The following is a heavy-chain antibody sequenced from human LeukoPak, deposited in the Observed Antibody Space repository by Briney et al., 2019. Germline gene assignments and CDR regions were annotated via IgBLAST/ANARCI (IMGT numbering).Heavy chain of an antibody. J-gene: IGHJ6*03. CDR2: INPSGGST. V-gene: IGHV1-46*01. CDR1: GYIITSYY. CDR3: ARDLFHGGNNQLLYYMDV. Sequence: ASVKVSCKASGYIITSYYIHWVRQAPGQGLEWMGIINPSGGSTSYAQKFQGRVTMTRDTSTSTVYMELSSLRSEDTAVYYCARDLFHGGNNQLLYYMDVWGKGTTVTVSS. D-gene: IGHD2-2*01.